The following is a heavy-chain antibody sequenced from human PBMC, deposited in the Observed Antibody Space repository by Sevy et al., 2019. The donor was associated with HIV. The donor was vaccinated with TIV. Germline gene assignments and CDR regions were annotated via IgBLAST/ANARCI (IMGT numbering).Heavy chain of an antibody. J-gene: IGHJ6*02. CDR2: ISYDGSKK. CDR1: GFTFSSYA. Sequence: GGSLRLSCAASGFTFSSYAMHWVRQAPGKGLEWVAVISYDGSKKYYADSVKGRFTISRDNSKNTLYLQMNSLRAEDTAVYYCARDPRLDGYCSGGSCEYGMDVWGQGTTVTVSS. CDR3: ARDPRLDGYCSGGSCEYGMDV. V-gene: IGHV3-30*04. D-gene: IGHD2-15*01.